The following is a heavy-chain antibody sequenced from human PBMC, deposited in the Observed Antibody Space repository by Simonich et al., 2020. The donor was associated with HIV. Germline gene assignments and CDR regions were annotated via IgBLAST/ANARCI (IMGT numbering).Heavy chain of an antibody. D-gene: IGHD4-17*01. CDR3: ARRHPTTVTTPYFDY. CDR1: GGSFSGYY. J-gene: IGHJ4*02. Sequence: QVQLQQWGAGLLKPSENLSLTCAVYGGSFSGYYWSGIRQPPGKGLEWIGEINHSRSTNYHPPLKSRVTISVDTSKNQFSLQLSSVPAADTAVYYCARRHPTTVTTPYFDYWGQGTLVTVSS. CDR2: INHSRST. V-gene: IGHV4-34*01.